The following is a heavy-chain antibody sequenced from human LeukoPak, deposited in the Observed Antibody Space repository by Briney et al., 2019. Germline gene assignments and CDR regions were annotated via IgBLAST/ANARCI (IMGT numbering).Heavy chain of an antibody. Sequence: PGGSLRLSCAASGFTFSSYSMNWVRQAPGKGLEWVSSISSSSGYIYYADSVKGRFTIPRDNAKNSLYLQMNSLRAEDTALYYCARVASNYDFDYWGQGTLVTVSS. J-gene: IGHJ4*02. V-gene: IGHV3-21*04. CDR3: ARVASNYDFDY. CDR1: GFTFSSYS. D-gene: IGHD4-11*01. CDR2: ISSSSGYI.